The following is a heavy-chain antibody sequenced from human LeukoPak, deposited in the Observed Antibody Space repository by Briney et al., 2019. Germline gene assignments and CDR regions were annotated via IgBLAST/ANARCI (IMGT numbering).Heavy chain of an antibody. Sequence: SETLSLTCAVYGGSFSGYYWSWIRPPPGRGLEWIGEINHSGSTNYNPSLMSRVTISVDTSKNQFSLKLSSVTAADTAVYYCSPLSWYGAFDIWGQGTMVTVSS. CDR2: INHSGST. CDR1: GGSFSGYY. D-gene: IGHD6-13*01. V-gene: IGHV4-34*01. CDR3: SPLSWYGAFDI. J-gene: IGHJ3*02.